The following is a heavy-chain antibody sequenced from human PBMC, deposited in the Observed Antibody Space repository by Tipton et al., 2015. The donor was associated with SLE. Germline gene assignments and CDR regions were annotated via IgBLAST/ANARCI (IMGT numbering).Heavy chain of an antibody. Sequence: TLSLTCTVSGGSISSGGYYWSWIRQHPGKGLEWIGYIYYSGSTYYKPSLKSRVTISVDMSKNQFSLNLNSVTAADTAVYYCARTPLEWLVYFDYWGQGTLVTVSS. J-gene: IGHJ4*02. CDR2: IYYSGST. D-gene: IGHD3-3*01. CDR3: ARTPLEWLVYFDY. V-gene: IGHV4-31*03. CDR1: GGSISSGGYY.